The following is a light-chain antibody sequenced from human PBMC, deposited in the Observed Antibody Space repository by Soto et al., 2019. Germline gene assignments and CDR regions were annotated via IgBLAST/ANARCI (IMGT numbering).Light chain of an antibody. CDR2: GAS. J-gene: IGKJ1*01. CDR3: QQYYTWPSWT. V-gene: IGKV3-20*01. CDR1: QSVSSSY. Sequence: EIVLTQSPGTLSLSPGERATLSCRASQSVSSSYLAWYQQKPGQAPRLLIYGASSRATGIPDRFSGSGSGTDFTLTISSLQSEDFAIYYCQQYYTWPSWTFGQGTKVDIK.